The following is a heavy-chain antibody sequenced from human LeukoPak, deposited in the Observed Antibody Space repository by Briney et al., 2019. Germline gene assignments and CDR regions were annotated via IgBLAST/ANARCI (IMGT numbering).Heavy chain of an antibody. CDR3: AKGASGSYHTPYDY. CDR2: ISGSGGST. J-gene: IGHJ4*02. V-gene: IGHV3-23*01. CDR1: GFTFSSYV. Sequence: GGPLRLSCAASGFTFSSYVMSWVRQAPGKGLEWVSDISGSGGSTYYADSVKGRFTISRDNSKNTLYLQMNSLRAEDTAVYYCAKGASGSYHTPYDYWGQGTLVAVSS. D-gene: IGHD1-26*01.